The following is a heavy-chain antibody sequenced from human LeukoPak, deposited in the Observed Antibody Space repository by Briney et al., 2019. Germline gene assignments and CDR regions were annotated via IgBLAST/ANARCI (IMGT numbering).Heavy chain of an antibody. CDR1: AYTFTNYP. D-gene: IGHD5-18*01. Sequence: ASVTVSCKASAYTFTNYPISWVRQIPGHGLEWMGWVSPANGHTNYAQKFQGRVIMTTDTSTTTAYMELGSLRSDDTAMYYCARNSYGYFRFFDYWGQGTLVTVSS. CDR2: VSPANGHT. J-gene: IGHJ4*02. CDR3: ARNSYGYFRFFDY. V-gene: IGHV1-18*01.